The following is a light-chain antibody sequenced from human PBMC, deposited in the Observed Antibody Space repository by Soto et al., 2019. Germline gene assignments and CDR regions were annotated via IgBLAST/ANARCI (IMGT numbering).Light chain of an antibody. CDR2: YAS. Sequence: DIQMTQSPSSLSASVGDRVTITCQASHDITSYLNWYQHKPGKAPKPLIYYASILEAGVPSRFSGSGSGTDFTFTISSLQPEDVATYYCQKCDYLPIFGPGTTVDFK. J-gene: IGKJ3*01. CDR1: HDITSY. CDR3: QKCDYLPI. V-gene: IGKV1-33*01.